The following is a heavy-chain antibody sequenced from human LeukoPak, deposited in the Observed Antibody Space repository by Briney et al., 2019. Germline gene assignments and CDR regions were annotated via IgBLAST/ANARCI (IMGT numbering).Heavy chain of an antibody. V-gene: IGHV1-69*13. CDR2: FIPIFGTA. Sequence: SVKVSCKASGGTFSSYAISWVRQAPGQGLEWMGGFIPIFGTANYAQKFQGRVTITADESTSTAYMELSSLRSEDTAVYYCARGGLGELADLDYWGQGTLVTVSS. J-gene: IGHJ4*02. CDR3: ARGGLGELADLDY. D-gene: IGHD3-10*01. CDR1: GGTFSSYA.